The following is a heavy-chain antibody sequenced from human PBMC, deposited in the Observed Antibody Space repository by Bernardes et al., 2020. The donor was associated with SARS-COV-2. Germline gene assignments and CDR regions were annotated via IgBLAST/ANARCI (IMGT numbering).Heavy chain of an antibody. Sequence: GSLRLSCVASGFSFMNTAMNWVRQSPGKGLEWVSGIGSDFKTWYLDSVKGRFIISRDNSEKTVYLQMNSLRDEDTAIYYCAKDLFAFAAMDVWGQGTTVTVSS. CDR3: AKDLFAFAAMDV. CDR2: IGSDFKT. CDR1: GFSFMNTA. J-gene: IGHJ6*02. D-gene: IGHD2-21*01. V-gene: IGHV3-23*01.